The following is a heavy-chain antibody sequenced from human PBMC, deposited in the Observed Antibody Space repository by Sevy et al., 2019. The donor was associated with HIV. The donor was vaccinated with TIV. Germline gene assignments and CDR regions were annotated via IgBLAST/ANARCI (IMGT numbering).Heavy chain of an antibody. J-gene: IGHJ3*02. CDR2: IIGISNYI. D-gene: IGHD6-13*01. V-gene: IGHV3-21*01. CDR1: GFTFSSYS. CDR3: ARRADSTYHDAFDI. Sequence: GGYLRLSCVASGFTFSSYSMNWVRQAPGKGLEWVSSIIGISNYIYYANSVKGRFTISRDNPKNSPYLQMNSLRADDTAVYYCARRADSTYHDAFDIWGQGIMVTVSS.